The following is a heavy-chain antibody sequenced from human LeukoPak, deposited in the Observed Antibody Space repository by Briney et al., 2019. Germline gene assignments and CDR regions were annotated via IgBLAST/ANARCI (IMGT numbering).Heavy chain of an antibody. CDR2: ISSSCSTI. V-gene: IGHV3-48*03. J-gene: IGHJ4*02. Sequence: PGGSLRLSCAASGFTFSSYEMNWVRQAPGKGLEWVSYISSSCSTIYYADSVKGRFTISRDNAKNSLYLQMNSLRAEDTAVYYCARDPRYYYDSSGSKTGDYWGQGTLVTVSS. D-gene: IGHD3-22*01. CDR3: ARDPRYYYDSSGSKTGDY. CDR1: GFTFSSYE.